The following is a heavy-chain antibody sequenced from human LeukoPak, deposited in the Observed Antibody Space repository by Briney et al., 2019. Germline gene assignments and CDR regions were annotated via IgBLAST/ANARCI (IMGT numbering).Heavy chain of an antibody. Sequence: ASVKVSCKASGGTFSSYAISWVRQAPGQGLEWMGVINPSGTGTSYAQKFQGRITMSRDTSTSTAYMELRSLRSDDTAVYYCARDRVAVADNDAFDIWGQGTMVTVSS. CDR1: GGTFSSYA. D-gene: IGHD6-19*01. CDR3: ARDRVAVADNDAFDI. CDR2: INPSGTGT. J-gene: IGHJ3*02. V-gene: IGHV1-46*01.